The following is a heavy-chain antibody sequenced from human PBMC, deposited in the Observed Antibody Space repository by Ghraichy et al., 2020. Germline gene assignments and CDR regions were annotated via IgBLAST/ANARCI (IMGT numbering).Heavy chain of an antibody. CDR3: ARDGGDPKPHPRTKPFDY. V-gene: IGHV4-34*01. D-gene: IGHD1-14*01. Sequence: SQTLSLTCAVYGGSFSGYYWSWIRQPPGKGLEWIGEINHSGSTNYNPSLKSRVTISVDTSKNQFSLKLSSVTAADTAVYYCARDGGDPKPHPRTKPFDYWGQGTLVTVSS. CDR2: INHSGST. CDR1: GGSFSGYY. J-gene: IGHJ4*02.